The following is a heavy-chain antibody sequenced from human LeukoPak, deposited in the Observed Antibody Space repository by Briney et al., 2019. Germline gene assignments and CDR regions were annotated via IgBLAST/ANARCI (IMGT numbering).Heavy chain of an antibody. V-gene: IGHV3-23*01. CDR3: AKGSGQWLVGDAFDI. CDR2: ISGSGGST. D-gene: IGHD6-19*01. Sequence: GPLRLSCAASGFTFSSYAMSWVRQAPGKGLEWVSAISGSGGSTYYADSVKGRFTISRDNSKNTLYLQMNSLRAEDTAVYYCAKGSGQWLVGDAFDIWGQGTMVTVSS. CDR1: GFTFSSYA. J-gene: IGHJ3*02.